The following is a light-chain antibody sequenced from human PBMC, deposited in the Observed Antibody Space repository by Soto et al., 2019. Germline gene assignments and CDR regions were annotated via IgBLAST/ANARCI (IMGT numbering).Light chain of an antibody. CDR2: GAA. CDR1: QSVNSN. J-gene: IGKJ1*01. Sequence: EILMTQSPATLSVSPGERATLSCRASQSVNSNLAWYQQKPGQAPRLLIYGAATRATGIPARFSGSGSGTEFTLTISSLQSEDFAVYYCQHYNPLPWTFGQGTKVEIK. CDR3: QHYNPLPWT. V-gene: IGKV3-15*01.